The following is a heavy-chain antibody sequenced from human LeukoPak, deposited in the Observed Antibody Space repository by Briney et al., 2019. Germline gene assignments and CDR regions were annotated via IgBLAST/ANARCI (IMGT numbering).Heavy chain of an antibody. CDR1: GYTFTSYY. CDR2: INPSGGST. D-gene: IGHD5-12*01. J-gene: IGHJ4*02. Sequence: ASVKVSCKASGYTFTSYYMHWVRQAPGQGLEWMGIINPSGGSTSCAQKFQGRVTMTRDMSTSTVYMELSSLRSEDTAVYYCARHPVDTSSSDKYDYWGQGTLVTVSS. CDR3: ARHPVDTSSSDKYDY. V-gene: IGHV1-46*01.